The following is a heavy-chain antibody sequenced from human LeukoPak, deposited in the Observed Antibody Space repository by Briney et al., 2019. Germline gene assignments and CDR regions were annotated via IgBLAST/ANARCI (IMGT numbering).Heavy chain of an antibody. Sequence: SETLSLTCTVSGGSISSYYWNWIRQPPGKGLEWIAYVHYSGSTNYNPSLRSRVTISLDTSKNQFSLKLSSVTTADTAVYYCAAEDGGSNWFDPWGQGTLVTVSS. J-gene: IGHJ5*02. CDR2: VHYSGST. CDR3: AAEDGGSNWFDP. V-gene: IGHV4-59*01. D-gene: IGHD3-16*01. CDR1: GGSISSYY.